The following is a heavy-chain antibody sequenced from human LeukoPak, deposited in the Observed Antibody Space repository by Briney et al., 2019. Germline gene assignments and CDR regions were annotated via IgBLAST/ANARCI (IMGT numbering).Heavy chain of an antibody. D-gene: IGHD6-19*01. Sequence: ASVKVSCKVSGYTLTELSMHWVRQAPGQGLEWMGIINPSGGSTSYAQKFQGRVTMTRDTSTSTVYMELSSLRSEDTAVYYCARDTIAVADKGGDYWGQGTLVTVSS. CDR2: INPSGGST. CDR1: GYTLTELS. V-gene: IGHV1-46*01. J-gene: IGHJ4*02. CDR3: ARDTIAVADKGGDY.